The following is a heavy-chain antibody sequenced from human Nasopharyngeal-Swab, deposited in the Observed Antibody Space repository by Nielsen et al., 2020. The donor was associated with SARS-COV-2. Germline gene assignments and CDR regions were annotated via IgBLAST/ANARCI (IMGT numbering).Heavy chain of an antibody. CDR3: ARLRGSAFCYYYLDV. CDR1: GYSFTTFW. CDR2: IYPDDSDT. D-gene: IGHD2-15*01. Sequence: GESLKISCKGSGYSFTTFWITWVRQMPGKGPEWMGIIYPDDSDTRYSPSFQGQVTFSVDKSTSTAYLQWSSLKASDTAMYYCARLRGSAFCYYYLDVWGKGTTVTVSS. V-gene: IGHV5-51*01. J-gene: IGHJ6*03.